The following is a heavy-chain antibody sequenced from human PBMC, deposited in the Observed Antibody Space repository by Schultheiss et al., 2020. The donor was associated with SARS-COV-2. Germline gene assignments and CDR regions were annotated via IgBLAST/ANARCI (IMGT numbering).Heavy chain of an antibody. Sequence: GGSLRLSCSASGFTFSSYAMHWVRQAPGKGLEYVSAISSNGGSTYYADSVKGRFTISRDNSKNTLYLQMSSLRAEDTAVYYCVKSEFFNTAMVPFDYWGQGTLVTVSS. CDR1: GFTFSSYA. CDR2: ISSNGGST. V-gene: IGHV3-64D*06. D-gene: IGHD5-18*01. CDR3: VKSEFFNTAMVPFDY. J-gene: IGHJ4*02.